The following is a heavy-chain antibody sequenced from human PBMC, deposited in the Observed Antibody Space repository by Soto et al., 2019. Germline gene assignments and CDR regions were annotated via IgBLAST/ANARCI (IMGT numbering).Heavy chain of an antibody. J-gene: IGHJ5*02. CDR1: GFTFSSYS. V-gene: IGHV3-48*01. Sequence: GGSLRLSCAASGFTFSSYSMNWVRQAPGKGLEWVSYISSSSSTIYYADSVKGRFTISRDNAKNSLYLQMNSLRAEDTAVYYCARDPKTKELEFDPWGQGTLVTVSS. CDR2: ISSSSSTI. CDR3: ARDPKTKELEFDP. D-gene: IGHD1-1*01.